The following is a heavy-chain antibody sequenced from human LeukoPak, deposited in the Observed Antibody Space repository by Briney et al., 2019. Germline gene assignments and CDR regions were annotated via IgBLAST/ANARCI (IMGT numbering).Heavy chain of an antibody. D-gene: IGHD6-19*01. CDR3: ARAVAGPYFDY. V-gene: IGHV4-59*08. Sequence: SETLSLTCTVSGGSISSYYWSWIRQPPGKGLEWIGYIYYSGSTNYNPSLKSRVTISVDTSKNQFSLKLSSVTAADTAVYYCARAVAGPYFDYWGQGTLVTVSS. CDR1: GGSISSYY. CDR2: IYYSGST. J-gene: IGHJ4*02.